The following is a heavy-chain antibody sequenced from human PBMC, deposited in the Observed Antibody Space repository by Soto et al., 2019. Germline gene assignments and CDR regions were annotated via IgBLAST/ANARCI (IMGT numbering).Heavy chain of an antibody. J-gene: IGHJ6*02. CDR3: ARELRYFDWLLHYYYYYGMDV. CDR1: GFTFSSYA. CDR2: ISYDGSNK. D-gene: IGHD3-9*01. V-gene: IGHV3-30-3*01. Sequence: PGGALRLSCADPGFTFSSYAMHWVRQAPGKGLEWVAVISYDGSNKYYADSVKGRFTISRDNSKNTLYLQMNSLRAEDTAVYYCARELRYFDWLLHYYYYYGMDVWGQGTTVTVSS.